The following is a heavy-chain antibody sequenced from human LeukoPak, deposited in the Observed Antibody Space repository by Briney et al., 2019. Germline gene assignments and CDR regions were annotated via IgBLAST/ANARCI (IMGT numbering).Heavy chain of an antibody. J-gene: IGHJ3*02. Sequence: GGSLRLSCAASGFTFSSYGMNWVRQAPGKGLEWVSYISSTDSTIYYADSVQGRFTISRDNAKNSLYLQMNSLRAEDTAVYYCTSHTGTGDAFRPFHIWGQGTMVTVSS. CDR2: ISSTDSTI. D-gene: IGHD4-17*01. CDR3: TSHTGTGDAFRPFHI. CDR1: GFTFSSYG. V-gene: IGHV3-48*04.